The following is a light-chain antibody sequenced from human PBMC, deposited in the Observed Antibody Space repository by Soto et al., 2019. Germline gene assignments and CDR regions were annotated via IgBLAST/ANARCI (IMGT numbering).Light chain of an antibody. CDR2: GNN. CDR3: QSYDSSLSGYV. V-gene: IGLV1-40*01. CDR1: RSNLGAPYD. J-gene: IGLJ1*01. Sequence: QSALTQPPSVSGAPGQTVIISCSGSRSNLGAPYDVNWFRQLPGTVPRLLIYGNNNRPSGVPDRFSGSKSGTSASLAITGLQAEDGADYYCQSYDSSLSGYVFGTGTKVTVL.